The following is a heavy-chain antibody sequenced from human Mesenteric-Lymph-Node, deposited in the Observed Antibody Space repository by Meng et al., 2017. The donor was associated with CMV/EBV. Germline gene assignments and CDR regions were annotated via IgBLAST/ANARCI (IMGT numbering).Heavy chain of an antibody. J-gene: IGHJ5*02. CDR1: GFSFNNYW. CDR2: IYPGDSET. V-gene: IGHV5-51*01. CDR3: AKGTPLDP. Sequence: GGSLRLSCKGSGFSFNNYWIAWVRQMPGRGLEWMGMIYPGDSETIYSPSFQGQVTIAADKSINTAYLQWNGLKASDSAMYYCAKGTPLDPWGQGTLVTVSS.